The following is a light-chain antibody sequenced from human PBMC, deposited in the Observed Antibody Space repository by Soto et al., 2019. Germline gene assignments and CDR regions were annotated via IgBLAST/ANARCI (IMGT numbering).Light chain of an antibody. V-gene: IGLV2-11*01. J-gene: IGLJ2*01. CDR1: SSDVGGYDF. CDR3: CSYARDLAL. Sequence: QSVLTQPRSVSGSPGQSVTISCTGTSSDVGGYDFVSWYQQQPGKAPKLMISDVSKRPSGVPDRFSASKSGNTASLTISGLQAEDEAYYYCCSYARDLALFGGGTKLTVL. CDR2: DVS.